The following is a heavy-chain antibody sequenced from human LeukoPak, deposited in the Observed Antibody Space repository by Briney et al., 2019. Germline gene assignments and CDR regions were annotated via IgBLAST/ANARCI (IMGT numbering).Heavy chain of an antibody. V-gene: IGHV3-73*01. Sequence: ASLRLSCAASGFTFSGSAMLWVRQASGKGLEWVGRIRSKANSYATAYAASVKGRFTISRDDSKNTAYLQMNSLKTEDTAVYYCTRPGYYDSSGYLYYFDYWGQGTLVTVSS. CDR2: IRSKANSYAT. CDR3: TRPGYYDSSGYLYYFDY. D-gene: IGHD3-22*01. CDR1: GFTFSGSA. J-gene: IGHJ4*02.